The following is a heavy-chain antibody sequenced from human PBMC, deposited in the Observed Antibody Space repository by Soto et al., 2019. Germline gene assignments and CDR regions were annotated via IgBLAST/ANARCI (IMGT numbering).Heavy chain of an antibody. J-gene: IGHJ4*02. CDR1: GFTFSGSA. CDR3: TRHYDGNDVALDY. CDR2: IRSKANSYAT. Sequence: EVQLVESGGGLVQPGGSLKLSCAASGFTFSGSAMHWVRQASGKGLEWVGRIRSKANSYATAYAASVKGRFTISRDDSKNTAYLQMNSLKNEDTAVYYCTRHYDGNDVALDYWGQGTLVTVSS. V-gene: IGHV3-73*01. D-gene: IGHD1-1*01.